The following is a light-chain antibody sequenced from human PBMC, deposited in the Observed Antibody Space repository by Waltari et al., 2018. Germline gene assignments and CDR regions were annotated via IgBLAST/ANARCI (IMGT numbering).Light chain of an antibody. Sequence: DIVMTQSPAFLAVSLGERATINCKSSQTLLYTSNNKNYLTWYQQKSGQPPKVLIFWASTRESGVAERFNGSGSGTDFTLTINSLQPEDVAVYFCQQYFSSPYTFGQGTKLEIK. V-gene: IGKV4-1*01. CDR2: WAS. CDR3: QQYFSSPYT. J-gene: IGKJ2*01. CDR1: QTLLYTSNNKNY.